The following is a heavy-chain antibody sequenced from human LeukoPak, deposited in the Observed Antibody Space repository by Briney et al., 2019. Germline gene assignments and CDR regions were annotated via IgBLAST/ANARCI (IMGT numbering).Heavy chain of an antibody. CDR1: GFTFSSFG. Sequence: GRSLTLSCAASGFTFSSFGMHWVRQAPGKGLEWVTVIWYDASNKYYADSVKGRFTISRDNSKNTLYLQMNSLRDDDTAVYYCVRGVGVSRFNYLDSWGQGTLVIVSS. D-gene: IGHD6-13*01. J-gene: IGHJ4*02. V-gene: IGHV3-33*01. CDR3: VRGVGVSRFNYLDS. CDR2: IWYDASNK.